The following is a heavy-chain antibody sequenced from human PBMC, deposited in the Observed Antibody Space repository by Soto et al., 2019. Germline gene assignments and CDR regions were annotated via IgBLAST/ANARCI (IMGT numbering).Heavy chain of an antibody. CDR1: GGTFSSYA. V-gene: IGHV1-69*01. J-gene: IGHJ4*02. D-gene: IGHD3-22*01. CDR2: IIPIFGTA. Sequence: QVQLVQSGAEVKKPGSSVKVSCKASGGTFSSYAISWVRQAPGQGLEWMGGIIPIFGTANYAQKFQGRVTITADDSTSTAYMELSSLRSEDTAVYYCASPGVYYYDSSGCFDYWGQGTLVTVSS. CDR3: ASPGVYYYDSSGCFDY.